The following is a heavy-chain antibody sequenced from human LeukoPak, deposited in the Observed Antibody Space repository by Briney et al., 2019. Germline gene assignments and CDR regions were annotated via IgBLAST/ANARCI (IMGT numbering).Heavy chain of an antibody. CDR3: ASNWNYPNYYYYYMDV. D-gene: IGHD1-7*01. J-gene: IGHJ6*03. V-gene: IGHV4-59*01. Sequence: PSETLFLTCTVSGGSISSYYWSWIRQPPGKGLEWIGYIYYSGSTNYNPSLKSRVTISVDTSKNQFSLKLSSVTAADTAVYYCASNWNYPNYYYYYMDVWGKGTTVTVSS. CDR2: IYYSGST. CDR1: GGSISSYY.